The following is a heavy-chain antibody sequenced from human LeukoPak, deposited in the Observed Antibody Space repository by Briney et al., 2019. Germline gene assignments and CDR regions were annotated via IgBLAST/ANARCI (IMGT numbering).Heavy chain of an antibody. CDR3: ARSSGWYRSLDY. V-gene: IGHV4-34*01. Sequence: SETLSLTCAVYGGSFSGYYWSWIRQPPGKGLEWIGEINHSGSTNYNPSLKSRVTISVDTSKNQFSLKLSSVTAADTAVFYCARSSGWYRSLDYWGQGTLVTVSS. D-gene: IGHD6-19*01. CDR2: INHSGST. CDR1: GGSFSGYY. J-gene: IGHJ4*02.